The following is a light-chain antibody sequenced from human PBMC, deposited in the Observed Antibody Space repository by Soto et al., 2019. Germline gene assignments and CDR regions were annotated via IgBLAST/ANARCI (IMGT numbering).Light chain of an antibody. CDR2: GAS. J-gene: IGKJ1*01. Sequence: DIPMTQSPSSLSASVGDRVTITCRASQTITTYLNWYQQKPGKAPKLLIYGASSLQSGVPSRFTGSGSGTDFTLTISSLQPEDFATYHCQQSHSTPVTFGQGTKVEIK. CDR1: QTITTY. CDR3: QQSHSTPVT. V-gene: IGKV1-39*01.